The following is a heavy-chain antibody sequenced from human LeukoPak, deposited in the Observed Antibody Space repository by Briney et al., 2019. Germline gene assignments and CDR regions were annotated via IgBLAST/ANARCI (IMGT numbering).Heavy chain of an antibody. V-gene: IGHV5-51*01. Sequence: GESLKISCKGSGYSFTSYWIGWVRQMPGKGLEWMGIIYPGDSDTRYSPSFQGQVTISADKSISTAYLQWSSLKASDTAVYYCARQVSTGYSSSWYYFDYWGQGTLVTVSS. J-gene: IGHJ4*02. D-gene: IGHD6-13*01. CDR1: GYSFTSYW. CDR3: ARQVSTGYSSSWYYFDY. CDR2: IYPGDSDT.